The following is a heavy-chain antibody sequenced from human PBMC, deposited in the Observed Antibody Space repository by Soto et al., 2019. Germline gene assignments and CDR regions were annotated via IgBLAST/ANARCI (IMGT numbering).Heavy chain of an antibody. V-gene: IGHV5-10-1*01. CDR2: IDPSDSYT. D-gene: IGHD4-4*01. J-gene: IGHJ6*02. Sequence: PGESLKISCKGSVYSFTSYWISWVRQMPGKGLEWMGRIDPSDSYTNYSPSFQGHVTISADKSISTAYLQWSSLKASDTAMYYCARGPTVTTEGYCGMDVWGQGTTVTVSS. CDR3: ARGPTVTTEGYCGMDV. CDR1: VYSFTSYW.